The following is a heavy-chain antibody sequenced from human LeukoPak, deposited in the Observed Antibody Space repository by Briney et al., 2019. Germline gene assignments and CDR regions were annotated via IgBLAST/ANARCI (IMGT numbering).Heavy chain of an antibody. CDR2: IYHSGST. Sequence: PSETLSLTCAVSGGSISSGGYSWSWIRQPPGKGLEWIGYIYHSGSTYYNPSLKSLVTISVDRSKNQFSLKLSSVTAADTAVYYCARGGLVGLMTTVTDDAFDIWGQGTMVTVSS. D-gene: IGHD4-17*01. CDR1: GGSISSGGYS. J-gene: IGHJ3*02. V-gene: IGHV4-30-2*01. CDR3: ARGGLVGLMTTVTDDAFDI.